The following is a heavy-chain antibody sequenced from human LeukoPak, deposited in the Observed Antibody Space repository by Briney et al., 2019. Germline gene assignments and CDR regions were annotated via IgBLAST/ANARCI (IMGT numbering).Heavy chain of an antibody. J-gene: IGHJ6*02. CDR3: AKVQYGLLGYYYYGMDV. D-gene: IGHD3-10*01. Sequence: GGSLRLSCAASGFTFSSYGMHWIRQAPGKGLEWVVVISYDGSNKYYADSVKGRFTISRDNSKNTLYLQMNSLRAEDTAVYYCAKVQYGLLGYYYYGMDVWGQGTTVTVSS. V-gene: IGHV3-30*18. CDR2: ISYDGSNK. CDR1: GFTFSSYG.